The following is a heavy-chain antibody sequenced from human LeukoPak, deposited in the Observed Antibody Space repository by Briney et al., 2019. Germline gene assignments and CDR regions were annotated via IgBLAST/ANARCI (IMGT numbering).Heavy chain of an antibody. CDR3: ARDRGSIAARPFYYFDY. D-gene: IGHD6-6*01. J-gene: IGHJ4*02. Sequence: SGGSLRLSCAASGLTFSSYAMSWVRQAPGKGLEWVSAISGSGGSTYYADSVKGRFTISRDNSKNTLYLQMNSLRAEDTAVYYCARDRGSIAARPFYYFDYWGQGTLVTVSS. CDR1: GLTFSSYA. V-gene: IGHV3-23*01. CDR2: ISGSGGST.